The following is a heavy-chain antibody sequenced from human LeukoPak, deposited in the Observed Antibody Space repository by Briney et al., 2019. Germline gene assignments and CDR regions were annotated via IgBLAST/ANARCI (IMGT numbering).Heavy chain of an antibody. D-gene: IGHD2-2*01. CDR3: AREADQLLSHFDY. CDR2: INHSGST. J-gene: IGHJ4*02. CDR1: GGSFSGYY. Sequence: TSETLSLTCAVYGGSFSGYYWSWIRQPLGKGLEWFEEINHSGSTNYNPSLKSRVTISVDTSKNQFSLKLSSVTAADTAVYYCAREADQLLSHFDYWGQGTLVTVSS. V-gene: IGHV4-34*01.